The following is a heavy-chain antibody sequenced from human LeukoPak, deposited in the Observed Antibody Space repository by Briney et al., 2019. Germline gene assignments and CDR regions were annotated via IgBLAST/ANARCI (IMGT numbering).Heavy chain of an antibody. J-gene: IGHJ4*02. D-gene: IGHD3-10*01. Sequence: SETLSLTCAVSGGSFSGFFWHWFRQSPEKGLEWIGEINNNGNTNYNPSLKSRVAVSIDTAKNQFSVRLTSVTAADTAVYYWARGRPPLRVTYGIREDSYYCVYWGEGTLVTVSS. CDR2: INNNGNT. CDR1: GGSFSGFF. CDR3: ARGRPPLRVTYGIREDSYYCVY. V-gene: IGHV4-34*01.